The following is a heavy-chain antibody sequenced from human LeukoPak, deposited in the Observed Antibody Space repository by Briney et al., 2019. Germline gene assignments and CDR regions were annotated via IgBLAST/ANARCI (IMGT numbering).Heavy chain of an antibody. CDR1: GYTFSGYF. Sequence: VKVSCKASGYTFSGYFMHWVRQAPGQGLEWMGWINPMSGGAKYAQNFQGRVTMTWDTSISTVYMELSRLRFDDMAVYYCAKEGFPIAAGLDYWGQGTLVSVSS. CDR2: INPMSGGA. CDR3: AKEGFPIAAGLDY. J-gene: IGHJ4*02. V-gene: IGHV1-2*02. D-gene: IGHD6-13*01.